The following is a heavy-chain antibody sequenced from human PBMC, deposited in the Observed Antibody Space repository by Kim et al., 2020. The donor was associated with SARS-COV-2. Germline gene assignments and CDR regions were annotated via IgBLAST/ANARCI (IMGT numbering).Heavy chain of an antibody. CDR1: GGSFSGYY. J-gene: IGHJ6*02. V-gene: IGHV4-34*01. CDR2: INHSGST. Sequence: SETLSLTCAVYGGSFSGYYWSWIRQPPGKGLEWIGEINHSGSTNYNPSLKSRVTISVDTSKNQFSLKLSSVTAADTAVYYCARGRRGGYYYYYGMDVWGQGTTVPVCS. CDR3: ARGRRGGYYYYYGMDV. D-gene: IGHD1-26*01.